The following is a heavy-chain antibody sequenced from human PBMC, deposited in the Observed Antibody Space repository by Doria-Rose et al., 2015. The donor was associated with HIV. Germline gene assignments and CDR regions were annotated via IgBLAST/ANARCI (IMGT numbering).Heavy chain of an antibody. V-gene: IGHV4-59*08. CDR3: ARQTFYYMDV. CDR2: IHDIGGT. CDR1: GDSINSYY. D-gene: IGHD3-16*01. J-gene: IGHJ6*03. Sequence: PSATLSLTCTVSGDSINSYYWSWIRQPPGKGLEWIGYIHDIGGTNYNPSLKSRVTISADTSKNQFSLKLSSLTAADTAVYYCARQTFYYMDVWGKGTTVTVSS.